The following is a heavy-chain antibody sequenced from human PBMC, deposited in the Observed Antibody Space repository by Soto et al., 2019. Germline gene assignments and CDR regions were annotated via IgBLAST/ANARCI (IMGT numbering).Heavy chain of an antibody. V-gene: IGHV3-21*06. CDR1: GFPFSAYN. CDR2: ITSKTGQI. J-gene: IGHJ3*02. Sequence: GGSLRLSCTGSGFPFSAYNMNWVRQVPGKGPEWISSITSKTGQIYYAESVKGRFTISRDNAKNSLYLEMNRLGAEDTAVYYCARGEWELLLAFDIWGQGTMVT. D-gene: IGHD1-26*01. CDR3: ARGEWELLLAFDI.